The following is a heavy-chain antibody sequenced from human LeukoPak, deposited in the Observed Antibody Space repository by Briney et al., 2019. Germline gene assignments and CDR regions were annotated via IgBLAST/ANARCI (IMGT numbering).Heavy chain of an antibody. CDR2: IIPIFGTA. CDR3: ASQYNWNYPYYYMDV. V-gene: IGHV1-69*05. D-gene: IGHD1-20*01. CDR1: GGTFSSYA. J-gene: IGHJ6*03. Sequence: SVKVSCKASGGTFSSYAISWVRQAPGQGLEWMGGIIPIFGTANYAQKFQGRVTITTDESTSTAYMELSSLRSEDTAVYYCASQYNWNYPYYYMDVWGKGTTVTVSS.